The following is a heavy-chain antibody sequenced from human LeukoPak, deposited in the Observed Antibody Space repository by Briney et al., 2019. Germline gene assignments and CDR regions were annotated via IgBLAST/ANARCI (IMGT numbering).Heavy chain of an antibody. CDR3: ARDVFFRAHNWFDP. Sequence: SVTLSLTCNVSGASISSHYWNWIRQPAGKGLEWIGRIYNTGSANYNPSLRSRVTMSLDTSRNQISLKLTSVTAADTAVYYCARDVFFRAHNWFDPWGQGTLVTVSS. J-gene: IGHJ5*02. CDR1: GASISSHY. D-gene: IGHD2/OR15-2a*01. V-gene: IGHV4-4*07. CDR2: IYNTGSA.